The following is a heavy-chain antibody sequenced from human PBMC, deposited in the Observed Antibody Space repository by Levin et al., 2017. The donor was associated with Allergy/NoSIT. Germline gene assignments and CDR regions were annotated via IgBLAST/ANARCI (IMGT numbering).Heavy chain of an antibody. D-gene: IGHD3-9*01. CDR3: ASDEEYEILVGFEAYSMDV. V-gene: IGHV3-48*01. Sequence: TGGSLRLSCVASGITFSGYGMNWVRQAPGKGLEWISYISSSSSSTYYADSVKGRFTVSRDNAKNSLYQQMNSLRAEDTAVYYCASDEEYEILVGFEAYSMDVWGQGTTVTVSS. CDR2: ISSSSSST. CDR1: GITFSGYG. J-gene: IGHJ6*02.